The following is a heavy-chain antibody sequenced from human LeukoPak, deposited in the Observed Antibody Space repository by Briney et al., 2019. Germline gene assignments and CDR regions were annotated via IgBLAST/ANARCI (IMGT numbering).Heavy chain of an antibody. CDR2: IKHDGSEK. D-gene: IGHD3-10*01. CDR3: AREMRGLVWFRGFDP. J-gene: IGHJ5*02. Sequence: SGGSLRLSCAASGFTFRSYWMSWVRQVPGKGLEWVANIKHDGSEKNYVDSVKGRFTISRDNAKNSLYLQMNSLRAEDTAVYYCAREMRGLVWFRGFDPWGQGTLITVSS. V-gene: IGHV3-7*01. CDR1: GFTFRSYW.